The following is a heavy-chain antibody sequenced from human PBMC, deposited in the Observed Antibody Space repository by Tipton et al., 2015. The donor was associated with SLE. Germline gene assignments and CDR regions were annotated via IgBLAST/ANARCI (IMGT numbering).Heavy chain of an antibody. CDR1: GFTFDYYA. V-gene: IGHV3-9*01. Sequence: SLRLSCAASGFTFDYYAMHWVRQTPGKGLEWVSGISSKSGSVVYADSVKGRFTISRDDARNSLYLQMNSLRPEDTALYYCAKDWGPVIGTVACWGQGTLVTVSS. J-gene: IGHJ4*02. CDR2: ISSKSGSV. D-gene: IGHD4-23*01. CDR3: AKDWGPVIGTVAC.